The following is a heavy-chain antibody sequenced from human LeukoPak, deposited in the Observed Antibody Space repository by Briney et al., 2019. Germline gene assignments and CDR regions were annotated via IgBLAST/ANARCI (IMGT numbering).Heavy chain of an antibody. CDR3: ARKDYYDSSGYYYVHFDI. D-gene: IGHD3-22*01. CDR1: GGSFSGYY. Sequence: SETLSLTCAVYGGSFSGYYWSWIRQPPGKGLEWIGEINHSGSTYYNPSLKSRVTISVDTSKNQFSLKLSSVTAADTAVYYCARKDYYDSSGYYYVHFDIWGQGTMVTVSS. J-gene: IGHJ3*02. CDR2: INHSGST. V-gene: IGHV4-34*01.